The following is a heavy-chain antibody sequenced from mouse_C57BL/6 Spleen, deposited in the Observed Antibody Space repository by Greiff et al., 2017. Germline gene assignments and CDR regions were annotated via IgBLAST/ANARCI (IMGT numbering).Heavy chain of an antibody. V-gene: IGHV5-6*01. CDR1: GFTFSSYG. D-gene: IGHD2-3*01. Sequence: VQLKESGADLVKPGASLKLSCAASGFTFSSYGMSWVRQTPDKRLEWVATISSCGSYTYYPDSVKGRFTISRDNAKNTLYLQMSSLKSEDTAMDYCARHGGYCVGAYWGQGTLVTVSA. CDR2: ISSCGSYT. CDR3: ARHGGYCVGAY. J-gene: IGHJ3*01.